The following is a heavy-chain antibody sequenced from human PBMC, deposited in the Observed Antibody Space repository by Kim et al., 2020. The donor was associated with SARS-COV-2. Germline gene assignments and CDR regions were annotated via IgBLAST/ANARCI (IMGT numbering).Heavy chain of an antibody. CDR1: GFTFSSYA. CDR3: AKDGRITIFGVVITQTYYFDY. CDR2: ISGSGGST. Sequence: GGSLRLSCAASGFTFSSYAMSWVRQAPGKGLEWVSAISGSGGSTYYADSVKGRFTISRDNSKNTLYLQMNGLRAEDTAVYYCAKDGRITIFGVVITQTYYFDYWGQGTLVTVSS. V-gene: IGHV3-23*01. J-gene: IGHJ4*02. D-gene: IGHD3-3*01.